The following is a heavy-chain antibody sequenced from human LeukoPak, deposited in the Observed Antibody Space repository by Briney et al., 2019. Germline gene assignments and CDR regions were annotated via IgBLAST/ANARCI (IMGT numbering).Heavy chain of an antibody. CDR2: INWSGDNT. D-gene: IGHD6-13*01. V-gene: IGHV3-20*04. CDR1: GFTFADYG. J-gene: IGHJ4*02. CDR3: ARDLSSHWSNLAY. Sequence: TGGSLRLSCEDSGFTFADYGLSWVRQAPGKGPQWVAGINWSGDNTFYADSVKGRLTISRDNTKKTLYLQMNNLRGDDTATYYCARDLSSHWSNLAYWGQGTLVTVSS.